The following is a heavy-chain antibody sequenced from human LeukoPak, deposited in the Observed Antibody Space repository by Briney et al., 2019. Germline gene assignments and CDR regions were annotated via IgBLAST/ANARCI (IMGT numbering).Heavy chain of an antibody. CDR1: GGPISSSSYY. CDR2: IYYSGST. CDR3: ARGVIAAGGNDFDY. D-gene: IGHD6-13*01. Sequence: SETLSLTCTVSGGPISSSSYYWGWIRQPPVKGLEWIGSIYYSGSTYYNPSLKSRVTISVDTSKNQFSLKLSSVTAADTAVYYCARGVIAAGGNDFDYWGQGTLVTVSS. J-gene: IGHJ4*02. V-gene: IGHV4-39*01.